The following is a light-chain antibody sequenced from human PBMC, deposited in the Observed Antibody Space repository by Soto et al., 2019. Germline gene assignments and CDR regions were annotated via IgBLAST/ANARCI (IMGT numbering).Light chain of an antibody. CDR1: SSDVGGYNY. V-gene: IGLV2-11*01. CDR2: DVS. CDR3: CSYAGNSLV. J-gene: IGLJ1*01. Sequence: QSALTQPRSVSGSPGQSVTISCTGTSSDVGGYNYVSWYQQHPGKAPKLMIYDVSKRPSGVPDRFSGSKSGNTASLTISGLQTEDEADYYCCSYAGNSLVFGTGTKLTV.